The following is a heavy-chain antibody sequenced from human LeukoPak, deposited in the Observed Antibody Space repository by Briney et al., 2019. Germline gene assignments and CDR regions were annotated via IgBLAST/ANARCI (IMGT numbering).Heavy chain of an antibody. CDR3: AKDRYSSSFPLGYCGMDV. CDR2: ISYDGSNK. V-gene: IGHV3-30*18. Sequence: GGSLRLSRAASGFTFSSYGMHWVRQAPGKGLEWVAVISYDGSNKYYADSVKGRFTISRDNSKNTLYLQMNSLRAEDTAVYYCAKDRYSSSFPLGYCGMDVWGQGTTVTVSS. CDR1: GFTFSSYG. D-gene: IGHD6-6*01. J-gene: IGHJ6*02.